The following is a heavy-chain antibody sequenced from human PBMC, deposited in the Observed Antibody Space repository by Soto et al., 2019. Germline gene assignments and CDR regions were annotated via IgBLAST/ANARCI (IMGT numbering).Heavy chain of an antibody. V-gene: IGHV3-23*01. Sequence: GGSLRLSCAASGFIFSSQALSWVRQAPGKGLEWVSSISGSGTTTYYADSVKGRFTISRDNSKNTLYLQMSSPRAEDTATYYCAKEWEFRGFYYGMDVWGQGTTVTVSS. CDR2: ISGSGTTT. CDR3: AKEWEFRGFYYGMDV. D-gene: IGHD3-10*01. J-gene: IGHJ6*02. CDR1: GFIFSSQA.